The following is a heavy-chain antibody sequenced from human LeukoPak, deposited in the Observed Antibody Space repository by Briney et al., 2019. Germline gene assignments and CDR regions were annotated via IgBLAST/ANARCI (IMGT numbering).Heavy chain of an antibody. V-gene: IGHV4-61*02. CDR1: GGSISSGSYY. CDR2: IYTSGST. Sequence: PSQTLSLTCTVSGGSISSGSYYWSWIRQPAGKGLEWIGRIYTSGSTNYNPSLKSRVTISVDKSKNQFSLKLSSVTAADTAVYYCARHSLGSSWYDPTYNWFDPWGQGTLVTVSS. CDR3: ARHSLGSSWYDPTYNWFDP. J-gene: IGHJ5*02. D-gene: IGHD6-13*01.